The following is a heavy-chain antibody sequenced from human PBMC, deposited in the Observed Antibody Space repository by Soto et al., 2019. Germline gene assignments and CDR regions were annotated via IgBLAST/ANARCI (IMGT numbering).Heavy chain of an antibody. CDR3: ARGPKQARGYSYGWLGMELPY. CDR2: INHSGST. V-gene: IGHV4-34*01. D-gene: IGHD5-18*01. J-gene: IGHJ4*02. CDR1: GGSFSGYY. Sequence: SETLSLTCAVYGGSFSGYYWSWIRQPPGKGLEWIGEINHSGSTNYNPSLKSRVTISVDTSKNQFSLKLSSVTAADTAVYYCARGPKQARGYSYGWLGMELPYWGQGTLVTVSS.